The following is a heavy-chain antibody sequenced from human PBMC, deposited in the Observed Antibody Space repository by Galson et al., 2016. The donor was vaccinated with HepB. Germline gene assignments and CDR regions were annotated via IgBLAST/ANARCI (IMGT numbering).Heavy chain of an antibody. D-gene: IGHD2-21*01. J-gene: IGHJ4*02. Sequence: SLRLSCAASGFIVSSNYMNWVRQAPGNGLEWVSVLYASGKTYYADSVKGRFTISRDNSKNILFLQMNSLRAEDTAVYYCTRGWIREYSSGNGGGNGGDHWGQGTLFTVSS. CDR3: TRGWIREYSSGNGGGNGGDH. V-gene: IGHV3-53*01. CDR2: LYASGKT. CDR1: GFIVSSNY.